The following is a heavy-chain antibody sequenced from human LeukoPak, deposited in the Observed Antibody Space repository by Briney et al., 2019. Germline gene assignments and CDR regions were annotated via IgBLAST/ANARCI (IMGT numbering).Heavy chain of an antibody. J-gene: IGHJ4*02. Sequence: ASVKVSCKASGYTFTSYGISWVRQAPGQGLEWMGWIGAYNGNTNYAQKFQGRVTITADKSTSTAYMELSSLRSEDTAVYYCARLPGYCSGGSCYWTDYWGQGTLVTVSS. CDR3: ARLPGYCSGGSCYWTDY. CDR1: GYTFTSYG. D-gene: IGHD2-15*01. V-gene: IGHV1-18*01. CDR2: IGAYNGNT.